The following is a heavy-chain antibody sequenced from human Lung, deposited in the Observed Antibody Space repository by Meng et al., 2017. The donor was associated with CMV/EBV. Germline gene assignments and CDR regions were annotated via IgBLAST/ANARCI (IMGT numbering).Heavy chain of an antibody. CDR2: MNPNNGNT. D-gene: IGHD2/OR15-2a*01. Sequence: ASVKVSCKASGYTFPSYDINWVRQATGQGLEWMGGMNPNNGNTGYAQKFQGRVTITRDSSINTAYMELSSLRSEDTAVNYCARKGVGVSMGAMDVWGQGTXVTVSS. CDR1: GYTFPSYD. V-gene: IGHV1-8*03. J-gene: IGHJ6*02. CDR3: ARKGVGVSMGAMDV.